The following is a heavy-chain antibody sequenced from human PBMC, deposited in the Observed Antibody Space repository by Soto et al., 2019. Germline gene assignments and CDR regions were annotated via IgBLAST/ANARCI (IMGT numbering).Heavy chain of an antibody. Sequence: QVQLVQAGAEVKKPGASVKVSCKASGYTFTAYYIHWVRQAPGQGLEWMGWINPISGGTNYAQKFHGWVAMTRDTSIGTAYIELRRLKSDDTAVYYCARGIVGATTCHRNWFDPWGQGTLVTVSS. CDR3: ARGIVGATTCHRNWFDP. CDR2: INPISGGT. D-gene: IGHD1-26*01. CDR1: GYTFTAYY. J-gene: IGHJ5*02. V-gene: IGHV1-2*04.